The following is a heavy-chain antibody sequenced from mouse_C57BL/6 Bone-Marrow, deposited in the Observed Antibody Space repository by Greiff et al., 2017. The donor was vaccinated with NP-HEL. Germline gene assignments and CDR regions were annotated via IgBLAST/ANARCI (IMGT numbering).Heavy chain of an antibody. Sequence: QVQLQQSGAELARPGASVKLSCKASGYTFTSYGISWVKQRTGQGLEWIGEIYPRSGNTYYNEKFKGKATLTADKSSSTAYMELRSLTSEDSAVYFCERLWEKTFDYWGQGTTLTVSS. V-gene: IGHV1-81*01. CDR2: IYPRSGNT. J-gene: IGHJ2*01. D-gene: IGHD4-1*01. CDR1: GYTFTSYG. CDR3: ERLWEKTFDY.